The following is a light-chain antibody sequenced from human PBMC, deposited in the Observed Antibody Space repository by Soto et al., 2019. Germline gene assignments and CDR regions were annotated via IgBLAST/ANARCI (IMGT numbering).Light chain of an antibody. Sequence: EIVIRQAPGTLSMAPGARATLSCRASQSVSSDLAWYQQKPGQAPRLLIYGASTRATDIPATFSGSGSGTEFTLTISSLQSEDFAVYYCQQYNNWPPVTFGGGTKVDIK. CDR1: QSVSSD. CDR2: GAS. V-gene: IGKV3-15*01. CDR3: QQYNNWPPVT. J-gene: IGKJ4*01.